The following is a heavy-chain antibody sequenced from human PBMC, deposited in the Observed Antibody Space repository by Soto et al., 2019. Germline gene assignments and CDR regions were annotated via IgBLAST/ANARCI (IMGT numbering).Heavy chain of an antibody. Sequence: WASVKVSCKASGYTFTSYGISWVRQAPGQGLEWLGWISAYNGDTNYAQKFHGRVTMTTDSYTSTAYMDLGSLRSDDTAVFYCARAPQTVAGAGIWYWGQGTLVTVSS. V-gene: IGHV1-18*01. CDR1: GYTFTSYG. CDR2: ISAYNGDT. D-gene: IGHD6-13*01. CDR3: ARAPQTVAGAGIWY. J-gene: IGHJ4*02.